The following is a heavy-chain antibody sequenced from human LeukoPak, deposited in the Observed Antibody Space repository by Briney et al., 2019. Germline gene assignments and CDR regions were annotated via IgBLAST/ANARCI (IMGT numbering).Heavy chain of an antibody. V-gene: IGHV3-23*01. J-gene: IGHJ4*02. CDR3: ARKSASGNYPLDY. D-gene: IGHD3-10*01. CDR2: MSADSATT. CDR1: GFNFGSYS. Sequence: GGSLRLSCAASGFNFGSYSMTWVRQAPGKGLAWVSVMSADSATTFYADSVQGRFTISRDNAKNTVFLQMSSLRAEDTGLYYCARKSASGNYPLDYWGQGTLVTVSS.